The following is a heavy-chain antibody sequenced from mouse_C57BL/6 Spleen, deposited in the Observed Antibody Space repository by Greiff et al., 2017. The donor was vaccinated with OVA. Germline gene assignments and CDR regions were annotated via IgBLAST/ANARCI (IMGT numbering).Heavy chain of an antibody. CDR2: IDPSASYT. J-gene: IGHJ4*01. D-gene: IGHD1-1*01. CDR1: GYTFTSYW. Sequence: QVQLQQPGAELVRPGTSVKLSCKASGYTFTSYWMHWVKQRPGQGLEWIGVIDPSASYTNYNQKFKGKATLTVDTSSSTAYMQLSSLTSEDSAVYYCARRRTTVVEDYAMDYWGQGTSVTVSS. V-gene: IGHV1-59*01. CDR3: ARRRTTVVEDYAMDY.